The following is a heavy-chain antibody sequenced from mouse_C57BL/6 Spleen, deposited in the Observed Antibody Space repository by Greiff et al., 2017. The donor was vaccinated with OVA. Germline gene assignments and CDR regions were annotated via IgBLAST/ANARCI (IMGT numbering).Heavy chain of an antibody. Sequence: QVQLQQSGAELARPGASVKMSCKASGYTFTSYTMHWVKQRPGQGLEWIGYINPSSGYTKYNQKFKDKATLTADKSSSTAYMQLSSLTSEDSAVYYCARFGDCSNYAGFAYWGQGTLVTVSA. D-gene: IGHD2-5*01. V-gene: IGHV1-4*01. CDR1: GYTFTSYT. CDR3: ARFGDCSNYAGFAY. CDR2: INPSSGYT. J-gene: IGHJ3*01.